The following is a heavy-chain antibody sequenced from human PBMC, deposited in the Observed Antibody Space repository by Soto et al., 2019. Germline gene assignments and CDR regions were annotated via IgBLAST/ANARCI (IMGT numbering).Heavy chain of an antibody. J-gene: IGHJ6*03. Sequence: QVQLQESGPGLVKPSQTLSLTCTVSGGSISSGGYYWSWIRQHPGKGLEWIGYIYYSGSTYYNPSLKSRVTITVDTSKNPFSLKLSSVTAADTAVYYCAGGKKGYYYMDVWGKGTTVTVSS. CDR1: GGSISSGGYY. CDR3: AGGKKGYYYMDV. D-gene: IGHD3-16*01. V-gene: IGHV4-31*03. CDR2: IYYSGST.